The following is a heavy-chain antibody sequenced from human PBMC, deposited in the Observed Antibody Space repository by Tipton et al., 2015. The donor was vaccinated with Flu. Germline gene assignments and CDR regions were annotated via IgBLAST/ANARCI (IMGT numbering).Heavy chain of an antibody. Sequence: QVQLVQSGPEVKKPGASVKVSCKASGYTLTNYDVSWVRQAPGQGLEWVGWISNAYRSSTNYAQKLQGRVTMTTDTSTNTAYMELRGLRSDDTAAYYCARDAVQGVVSPYYHGMEVWGQGTTVTVSS. CDR3: ARDAVQGVVSPYYHGMEV. D-gene: IGHD3-10*01. V-gene: IGHV1-18*01. CDR2: ISNAYRSST. J-gene: IGHJ6*02. CDR1: GYTLTNYD.